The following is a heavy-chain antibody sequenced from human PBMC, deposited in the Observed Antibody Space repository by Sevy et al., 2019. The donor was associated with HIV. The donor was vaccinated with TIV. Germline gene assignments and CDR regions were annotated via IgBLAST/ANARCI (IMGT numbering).Heavy chain of an antibody. CDR2: IYYSGST. Sequence: SETLSLTCTVSGGSISSGGYYWSWIRQHPGKGLEWIGYIYYSGSTYYNPSLKSRVTISVDTSKNQFSLKLSSVTAADTAVYYCARAVSYSDSSTPFDYWGQGTLVTVSS. D-gene: IGHD3-22*01. V-gene: IGHV4-31*03. J-gene: IGHJ4*02. CDR3: ARAVSYSDSSTPFDY. CDR1: GGSISSGGYY.